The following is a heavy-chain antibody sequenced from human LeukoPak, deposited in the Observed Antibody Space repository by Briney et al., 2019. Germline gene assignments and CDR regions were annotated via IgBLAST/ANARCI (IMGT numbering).Heavy chain of an antibody. J-gene: IGHJ4*02. V-gene: IGHV3-23*01. D-gene: IGHD2-2*01. CDR2: ISGSGGST. CDR3: AKDCSSTSCYGLDY. Sequence: PGGSLRLSCAASGFTFSSYAMSWVRQAPGKGLDWVSAISGSGGSTYYADSVKGRFTISRDNSKNTLYLQMNSLRAEDTAVYYCAKDCSSTSCYGLDYWGQGTLVTVSS. CDR1: GFTFSSYA.